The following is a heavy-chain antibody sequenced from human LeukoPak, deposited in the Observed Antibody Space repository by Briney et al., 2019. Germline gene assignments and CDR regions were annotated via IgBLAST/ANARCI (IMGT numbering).Heavy chain of an antibody. J-gene: IGHJ4*02. CDR3: TRKGSQWDFLVDY. V-gene: IGHV3-21*01. CDR2: ITSSGRYI. Sequence: WGSLRLSCAASGFTFSSYSMNWVRQAPGKGLEWVSSITSSGRYIYYADSVEGRFTISRDNSENSLYLQMDSLTAEDTAVYYCTRKGSQWDFLVDYWGQGTRVAVSP. D-gene: IGHD2/OR15-2a*01. CDR1: GFTFSSYS.